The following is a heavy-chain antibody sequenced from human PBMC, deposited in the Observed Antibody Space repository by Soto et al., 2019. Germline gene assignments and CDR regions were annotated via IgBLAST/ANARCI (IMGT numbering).Heavy chain of an antibody. J-gene: IGHJ6*03. CDR3: ANRPYLFVPDYYMDV. CDR2: ISYDGSNK. CDR1: GFTFSSYG. V-gene: IGHV3-30*18. D-gene: IGHD2-21*01. Sequence: GGSLRLSCAASGFTFSSYGMHWVRQAPGKGLEWVAVISYDGSNKYYADSVKGRFTISRDNSKNTLYLQMNSLRAEDTAVYYCANRPYLFVPDYYMDVWGKGTTVTVSS.